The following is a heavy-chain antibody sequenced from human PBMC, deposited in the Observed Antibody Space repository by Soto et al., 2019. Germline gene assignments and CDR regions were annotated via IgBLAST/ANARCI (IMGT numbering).Heavy chain of an antibody. D-gene: IGHD3-22*01. Sequence: PSQTLSLTCAISGDSVSSNSAAWNWIRQSPSRGLEWLGRTYYRSKWYNDYAVSVKSRITINPDTSKNQFSLQLNSVIPEDTAVYYCARENYYDSSGYYSRKFYGMDVWGQGTTVTVSS. V-gene: IGHV6-1*01. CDR2: TYYRSKWYN. CDR1: GDSVSSNSAA. CDR3: ARENYYDSSGYYSRKFYGMDV. J-gene: IGHJ6*02.